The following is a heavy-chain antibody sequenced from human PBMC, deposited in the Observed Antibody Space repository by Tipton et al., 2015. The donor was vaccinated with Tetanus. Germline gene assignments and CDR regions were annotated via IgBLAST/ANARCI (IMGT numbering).Heavy chain of an antibody. CDR2: IYYSGST. Sequence: TLSLTCTVSGGSISSGGYYWSWIRQHPGKGLEWIGYIYYSGSTYYNPSLKSRVTISVDTSKNQFSLKLSSVTAADTAVYYCARHVIVEVPRWFDPWGQGTLVTVSS. CDR1: GGSISSGGYY. J-gene: IGHJ5*02. V-gene: IGHV4-31*03. CDR3: ARHVIVEVPRWFDP. D-gene: IGHD2-2*01.